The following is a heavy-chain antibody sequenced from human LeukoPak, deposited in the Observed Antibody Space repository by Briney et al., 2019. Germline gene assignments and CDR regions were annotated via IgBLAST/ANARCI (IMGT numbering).Heavy chain of an antibody. D-gene: IGHD1-26*01. CDR1: GYTFSAQY. CDR3: AKEGYDGSYFRLDF. V-gene: IGHV1-2*02. J-gene: IGHJ4*02. Sequence: ASVKVSCKASGYTFSAQYIHWVRQAPGQGLEWMGWINPKSGDTNYAQKFQVRVTMTRDTSISTAYMELSRLRSDDTAVYYCAKEGYDGSYFRLDFWGQGTLVTASS. CDR2: INPKSGDT.